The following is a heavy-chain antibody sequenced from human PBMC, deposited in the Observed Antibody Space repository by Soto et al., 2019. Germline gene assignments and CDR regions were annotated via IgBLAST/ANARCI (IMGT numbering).Heavy chain of an antibody. CDR1: GFTFSSYA. J-gene: IGHJ1*01. D-gene: IGHD3-22*01. CDR3: AKDVLTVYYYDSSGSPFQR. V-gene: IGHV3-23*01. Sequence: GGSLRLSCAASGFTFSSYAMSWVRQAPGKGLEWVSAISGSGGSTYYADPVKGRFTISRDNSKNTLYLQMNSLRAEDTAVYYCAKDVLTVYYYDSSGSPFQRWGQGTLVTVSS. CDR2: ISGSGGST.